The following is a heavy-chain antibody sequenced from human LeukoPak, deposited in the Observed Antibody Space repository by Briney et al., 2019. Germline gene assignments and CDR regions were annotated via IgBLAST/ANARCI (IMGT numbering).Heavy chain of an antibody. Sequence: AGSLRLSCAASGFPFSSYWMNWVRPAPGNGLEWVDNINQDGSEKYYVDSVKGRFTIHRDNAKKSLYLQMNSLRAEDTAEYYCARSTKMGDYWGQGTLVTVSS. CDR3: ARSTKMGDY. CDR2: INQDGSEK. J-gene: IGHJ4*02. CDR1: GFPFSSYW. D-gene: IGHD5-24*01. V-gene: IGHV3-7*04.